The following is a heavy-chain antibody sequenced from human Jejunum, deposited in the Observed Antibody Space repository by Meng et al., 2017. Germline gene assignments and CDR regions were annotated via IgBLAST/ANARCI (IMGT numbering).Heavy chain of an antibody. Sequence: GVSLRLSCATSGFTFSSNYMSWVRRAPGKGLEWVSASGRSGDTYYADSVKGRFTISRDKSKNTLYLEMSSLRAEDTAVYYCAKHLSGSYTFDYWGQGTLVTVSS. CDR3: AKHLSGSYTFDY. J-gene: IGHJ4*02. V-gene: IGHV3-23*01. CDR1: GFTFSSNY. CDR2: SGRSGDT. D-gene: IGHD1-26*01.